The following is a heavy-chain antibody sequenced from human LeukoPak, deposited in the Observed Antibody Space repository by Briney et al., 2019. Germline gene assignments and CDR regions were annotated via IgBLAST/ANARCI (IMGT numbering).Heavy chain of an antibody. Sequence: ASVKVSCKASGYAFTSYGISWVRQAPGQGLEWMGRISAYNGNTNYARKLQGRVTMTTDTSTSTAYMELRSLRSDDTAVYYCARVREQLVPYYYYGMDVWGQGTTVTVSS. CDR2: ISAYNGNT. CDR3: ARVREQLVPYYYYGMDV. V-gene: IGHV1-18*01. CDR1: GYAFTSYG. D-gene: IGHD6-13*01. J-gene: IGHJ6*02.